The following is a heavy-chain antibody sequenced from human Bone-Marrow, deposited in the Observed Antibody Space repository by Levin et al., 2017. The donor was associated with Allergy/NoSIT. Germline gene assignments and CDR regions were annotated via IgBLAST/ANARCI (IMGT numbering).Heavy chain of an antibody. D-gene: IGHD3-22*01. Sequence: PGGSLRLSCAASGFTFSSYEMNWVRQAPGKGLEWVSYISSSGSTIYYADSVKGRFTISRDNAKNSLYLQMNSLRAEDTAVYYCARVHDSSGYYRLQGYYYGMDGWGQGTTVTVSS. CDR2: ISSSGSTI. V-gene: IGHV3-48*03. CDR3: ARVHDSSGYYRLQGYYYGMDG. J-gene: IGHJ6*02. CDR1: GFTFSSYE.